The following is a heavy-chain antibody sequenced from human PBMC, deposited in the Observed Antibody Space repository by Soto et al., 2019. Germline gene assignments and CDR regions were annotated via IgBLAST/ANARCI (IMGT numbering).Heavy chain of an antibody. Sequence: GASLKISCKGSGYSFTSYWIGWVRQMPGKGLEWMGIIYPGDSDTRYSPSFQGQVTISADKSISTAYLQWSSLKASDTAMYFCARGVDYYATSGYFSFDSWGQGIPVTVSS. D-gene: IGHD3-16*01. V-gene: IGHV5-51*01. CDR2: IYPGDSDT. CDR3: ARGVDYYATSGYFSFDS. J-gene: IGHJ4*02. CDR1: GYSFTSYW.